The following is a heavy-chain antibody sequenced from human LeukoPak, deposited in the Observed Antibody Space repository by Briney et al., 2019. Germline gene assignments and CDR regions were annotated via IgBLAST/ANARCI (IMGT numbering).Heavy chain of an antibody. J-gene: IGHJ3*02. CDR3: VKDGSYIAFDI. V-gene: IGHV3-20*04. CDR2: ISWNGGSI. D-gene: IGHD1-26*01. CDR1: GFTFHAHG. Sequence: PGGSLGLSCVASGFTFHAHGMNWVRQAPGKGLEWVSGISWNGGSISYADSVKGRFTISRDNTKNSLYLQMTSLKVEDTALYYCVKDGSYIAFDIWGLGTMVTVSS.